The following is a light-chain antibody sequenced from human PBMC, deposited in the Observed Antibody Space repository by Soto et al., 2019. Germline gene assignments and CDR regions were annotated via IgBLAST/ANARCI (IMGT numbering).Light chain of an antibody. V-gene: IGKV3-20*01. CDR2: GAS. CDR1: QSVSSSY. CDR3: QQYGSSPPIT. J-gene: IGKJ5*01. Sequence: EIVLTQSPGTLSLSPGERDTLSCRASQSVSSSYLAWYQQKPGQAPRLLIYGASSRATGIPDRFSGSGSGTDFTLTIIRLAPEDFAVYYCQQYGSSPPITFGQGTRLEIK.